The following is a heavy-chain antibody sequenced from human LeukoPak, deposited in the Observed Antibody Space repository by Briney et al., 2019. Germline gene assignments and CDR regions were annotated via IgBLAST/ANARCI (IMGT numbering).Heavy chain of an antibody. CDR2: IYSGGST. CDR1: GFTFSSYA. D-gene: IGHD2/OR15-2a*01. CDR3: ARLLWDEGAFDI. V-gene: IGHV3-53*01. Sequence: GGSLRLSCAASGFTFSSYAMSWVRQAPGKGLEWVSVIYSGGSTYYADSVKGRFTISRDNSKNTLYLQMNSLRAEDTAVYYCARLLWDEGAFDIWGQGTMVTVSS. J-gene: IGHJ3*02.